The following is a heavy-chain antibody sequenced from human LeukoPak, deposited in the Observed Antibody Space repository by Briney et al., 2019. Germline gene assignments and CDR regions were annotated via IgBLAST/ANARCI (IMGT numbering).Heavy chain of an antibody. D-gene: IGHD2-21*02. Sequence: GGSLRLSCAASGFTFSNAWMSWVRQAPGKGLEWVGRIKSKTDGGTTDYPAPVKGRFTISGDDSKNTLYLQMNSLKTEDTAVYYCTTDPQCSGGDCYYFDYWGQGSLVTVSS. CDR2: IKSKTDGGTT. CDR3: TTDPQCSGGDCYYFDY. J-gene: IGHJ4*02. CDR1: GFTFSNAW. V-gene: IGHV3-15*01.